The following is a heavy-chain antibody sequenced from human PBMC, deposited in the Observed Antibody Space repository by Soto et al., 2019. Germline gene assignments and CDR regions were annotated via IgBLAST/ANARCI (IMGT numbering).Heavy chain of an antibody. CDR2: FDPEDGET. V-gene: IGHV1-24*01. CDR3: VTHVLVPSNYFDY. J-gene: IGHJ4*02. CDR1: GYTLTELS. Sequence: GASVKVSCKVSGYTLTELSMHWVRQAPGKGLEWMGGFDPEDGETIYAQKFQGRVTMTEDTSTDTAYMELSSLRSEDTAVYYCVTHVLVPSNYFDYWGQGTLVPVSP. D-gene: IGHD2-8*02.